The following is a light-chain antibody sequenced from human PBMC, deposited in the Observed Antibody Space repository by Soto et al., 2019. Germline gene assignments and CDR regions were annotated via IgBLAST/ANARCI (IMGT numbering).Light chain of an antibody. Sequence: EIVMTQSPATLSVSPGERATLSCRASQSVGSNLAWYQQKVGQAPRLLIYDASTRATGVPARFSGSGSGTEFTLTISSLQSEDFAVYYCQQYSNWPETFGQGTKV. V-gene: IGKV3-15*01. J-gene: IGKJ1*01. CDR2: DAS. CDR1: QSVGSN. CDR3: QQYSNWPET.